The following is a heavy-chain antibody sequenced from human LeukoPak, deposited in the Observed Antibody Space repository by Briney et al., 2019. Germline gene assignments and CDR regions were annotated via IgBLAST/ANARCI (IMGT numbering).Heavy chain of an antibody. J-gene: IGHJ4*02. V-gene: IGHV4-59*08. D-gene: IGHD6-6*01. CDR2: IYYTGST. CDR3: ARHRAYSSSSPFDY. CDR1: GGSISSVY. Sequence: PSETLSLTCSVSGGSISSVYWSWIRQPPGKGLEWIGYIYYTGSTTYNPSLKCRVTMFVDMSKTQFSLTLSPVTAADTAVYYCARHRAYSSSSPFDYWGQGTLVTVSS.